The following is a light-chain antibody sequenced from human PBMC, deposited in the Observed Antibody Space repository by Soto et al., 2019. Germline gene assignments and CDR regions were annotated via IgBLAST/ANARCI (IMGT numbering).Light chain of an antibody. CDR1: QSISTR. CDR2: DAS. Sequence: DIQMTQSPSTVSASVGDTVTITCRASQSISTRLAWYQQKAGKAPKVMIYDASRLESGVPSRFSGSGSGTDCTLTIASLQPEDFSTYYCQQSDSTPYTFGQGTKVDIK. J-gene: IGKJ2*01. CDR3: QQSDSTPYT. V-gene: IGKV1-5*01.